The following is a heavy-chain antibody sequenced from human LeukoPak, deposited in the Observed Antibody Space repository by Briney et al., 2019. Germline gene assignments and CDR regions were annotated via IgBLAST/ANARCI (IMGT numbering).Heavy chain of an antibody. CDR3: ARDYVGGDCYSSWFDP. V-gene: IGHV3-30-3*01. CDR1: GFTFSRYA. CDR2: ISYDGNNK. Sequence: GRSLRLSCAASGFTFSRYAMHWVRQAPGQGLEWVAAISYDGNNKQYPDSVNSCLNNSRDNSKNTLYLVMNSLRDDDTAVYYCARDYVGGDCYSSWFDPWGKLILVSVSS. J-gene: IGHJ5*02. D-gene: IGHD2-21*02.